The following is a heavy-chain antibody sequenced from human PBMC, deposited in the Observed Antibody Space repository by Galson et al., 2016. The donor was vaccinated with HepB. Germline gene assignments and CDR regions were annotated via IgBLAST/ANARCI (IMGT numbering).Heavy chain of an antibody. D-gene: IGHD3-10*01. V-gene: IGHV3-33*01. J-gene: IGHJ5*02. CDR2: IWYDGSNK. CDR1: GFTFSSYG. Sequence: SLRLSCAVSGFTFSSYGFHWVRQAPGKGLEWVAVIWYDGSNKYYADSVKGRFTISRDNSKNTLYLQMNSLRAEDTAVYYCARDLSFGSLQFDLWGQGTLVTVSS. CDR3: ARDLSFGSLQFDL.